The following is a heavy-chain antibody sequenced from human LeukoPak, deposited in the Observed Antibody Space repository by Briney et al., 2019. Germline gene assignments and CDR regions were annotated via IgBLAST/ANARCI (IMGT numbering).Heavy chain of an antibody. CDR3: AKGSIPAASYYYYGMDV. V-gene: IGHV3-9*01. D-gene: IGHD2-2*01. J-gene: IGHJ6*02. CDR1: GFTFDDYA. CDR2: ISWNSGSI. Sequence: GGSLRPSCAASGFTFDDYAMHWVRQAPGKGLEWVSGISWNSGSIGYADSVKGRFTISRDNAKNSLYLQMNSLRAEDTALYYCAKGSIPAASYYYYGMDVWGQGTTVTVSS.